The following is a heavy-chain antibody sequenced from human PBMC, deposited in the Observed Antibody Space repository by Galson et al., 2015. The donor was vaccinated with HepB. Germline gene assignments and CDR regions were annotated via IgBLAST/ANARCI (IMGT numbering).Heavy chain of an antibody. Sequence: SVKVSCKASGYAFTNYVMHWVCQAPGQRLEWMGWINEGNGNTKYSQKFQGRVTITRDTSASTVHMELSSLRSEDTAVYYCARDDRSSRAMDVWGQGTTVTVSS. CDR3: ARDDRSSRAMDV. J-gene: IGHJ6*02. D-gene: IGHD6-13*01. V-gene: IGHV1-3*01. CDR1: GYAFTNYV. CDR2: INEGNGNT.